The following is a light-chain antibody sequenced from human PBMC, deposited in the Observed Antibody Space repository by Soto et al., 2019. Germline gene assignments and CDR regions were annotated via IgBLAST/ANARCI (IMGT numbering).Light chain of an antibody. J-gene: IGLJ2*01. CDR3: CSYAGSSNVV. Sequence: QSALTQPASVSGSPGQSITISCTGTSSDVGGYNFVSWYQQHPAAAPRLMIYESNKRPSGVSNRFSGSKSGNTASLTISGLPGDDEANHYCCSYAGSSNVVFGGGTQLTVL. CDR2: ESN. CDR1: SSDVGGYNF. V-gene: IGLV2-23*01.